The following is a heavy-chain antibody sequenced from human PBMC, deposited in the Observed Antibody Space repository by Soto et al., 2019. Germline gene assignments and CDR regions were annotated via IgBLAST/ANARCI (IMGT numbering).Heavy chain of an antibody. CDR3: ARLQYYYDRDILYGMDV. Sequence: SETLSLTCTVSGGSISSSSYYWGWIRQPPGKGLEWIGSIYYSGGTYYNPSLKSRVTISVDTSKNQFSLKLSSVTAADTAVYYCARLQYYYDRDILYGMDVWGQGPTVTVSS. D-gene: IGHD3-22*01. CDR2: IYYSGGT. V-gene: IGHV4-39*01. J-gene: IGHJ6*02. CDR1: GGSISSSSYY.